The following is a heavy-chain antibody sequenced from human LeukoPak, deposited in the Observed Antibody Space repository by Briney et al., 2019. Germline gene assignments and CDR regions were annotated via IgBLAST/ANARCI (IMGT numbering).Heavy chain of an antibody. CDR1: GVSISSGGYS. CDR2: IYHSGST. D-gene: IGHD2-15*01. V-gene: IGHV4-30-2*01. J-gene: IGHJ5*02. Sequence: PSETLSLTCAVSGVSISSGGYSWSWIRQPPGKGLEWIGNIYHSGSTYYNPSLKSRVIISVDRSKNQFSLKLSSVTAADTAVYYCARDHGYCSGGSCYSTNWFDPWGQGTLVTVSS. CDR3: ARDHGYCSGGSCYSTNWFDP.